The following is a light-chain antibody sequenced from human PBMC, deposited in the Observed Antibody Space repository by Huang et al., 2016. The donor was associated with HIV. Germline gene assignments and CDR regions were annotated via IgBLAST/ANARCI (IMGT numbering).Light chain of an antibody. Sequence: IRMTQSPSSLSASTGDRVTITCRASQHIDTSLAWYQQRPGSAPKLLIYGASTLQTDVPSRFSGNGSGTDFTLNINCLQSEDVAIYYCQHYYNYPLIFGPGTRVD. V-gene: IGKV1-8*01. J-gene: IGKJ3*01. CDR3: QHYYNYPLI. CDR1: QHIDTS. CDR2: GAS.